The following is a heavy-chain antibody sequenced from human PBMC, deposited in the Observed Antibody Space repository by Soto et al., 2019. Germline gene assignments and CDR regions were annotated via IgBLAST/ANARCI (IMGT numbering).Heavy chain of an antibody. J-gene: IGHJ4*02. CDR1: GGTFSSYA. Sequence: ASVKVSCKASGGTFSSYAIIWVRQAPGQGLEWMGGIIPIFGTANYAQKFQGRVTITADESTSTAYMELSSLRSEDTAVYYCARDPTVGATDPAKLGYWGQGTLVTVSS. V-gene: IGHV1-69*13. CDR2: IIPIFGTA. CDR3: ARDPTVGATDPAKLGY. D-gene: IGHD1-26*01.